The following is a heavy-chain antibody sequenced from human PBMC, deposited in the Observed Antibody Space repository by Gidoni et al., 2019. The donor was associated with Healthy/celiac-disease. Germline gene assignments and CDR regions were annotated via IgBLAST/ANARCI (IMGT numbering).Heavy chain of an antibody. CDR2: IYYSGST. D-gene: IGHD3-10*01. J-gene: IGHJ4*02. CDR1: GGSISSSSYY. CDR3: ARHSGIHYFDY. V-gene: IGHV4-39*01. Sequence: QLRLQASGPGLVKPSETLSLTCTVSGGSISSSSYYWGWIRQPPGKGLEWIGSIYYSGSTYYNPSLKSRVTISVDTSKNQFSLKLSSVTAADTAVYYCARHSGIHYFDYWGQGTLVTVSS.